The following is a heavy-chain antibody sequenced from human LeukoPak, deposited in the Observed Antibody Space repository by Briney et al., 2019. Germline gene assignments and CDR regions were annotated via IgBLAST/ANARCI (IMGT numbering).Heavy chain of an antibody. CDR2: ISSSSSTI. J-gene: IGHJ3*02. D-gene: IGHD2-2*01. V-gene: IGHV3-48*04. CDR1: GFTFSTYS. Sequence: GGSLRLSCTASGFTFSTYSMNWVRQTPGKGLEWVSYISSSSSTILYADSVKGRLTISRDNAKNSLYLQMNSLRAEDTAVYYCARPRLVPAAKFAFDIWGQGTMVTVSS. CDR3: ARPRLVPAAKFAFDI.